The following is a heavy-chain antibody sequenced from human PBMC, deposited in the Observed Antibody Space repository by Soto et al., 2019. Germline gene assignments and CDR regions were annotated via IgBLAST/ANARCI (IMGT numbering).Heavy chain of an antibody. CDR3: AKDLSRGLRNNWNSVGTYNWFDP. CDR2: ISYDGSNK. CDR1: GFTFSSYG. V-gene: IGHV3-30*18. J-gene: IGHJ5*02. Sequence: PGGSLRLSCAASGFTFSSYGMHWVRQAPGKGLEWVAVISYDGSNKYYADSVKGLFTISRDNSKNTLYLQMNSLRAEDTAVYYCAKDLSRGLRNNWNSVGTYNWFDPWGQGTLVTVSS. D-gene: IGHD1-7*01.